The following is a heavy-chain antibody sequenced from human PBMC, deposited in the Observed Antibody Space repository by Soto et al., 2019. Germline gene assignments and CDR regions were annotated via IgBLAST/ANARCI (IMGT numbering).Heavy chain of an antibody. J-gene: IGHJ3*02. Sequence: GGSLRLSCAASGFTFDDYAMHWVRQAPGKGLEWVSGISWNSGSIGYADSVKGRFTISRDNAKNSLYLQMNSLRAEDTALYYCAKDIRGGEVPAAMNAFDIWGQGTMVTVSS. D-gene: IGHD2-2*01. CDR3: AKDIRGGEVPAAMNAFDI. V-gene: IGHV3-9*01. CDR1: GFTFDDYA. CDR2: ISWNSGSI.